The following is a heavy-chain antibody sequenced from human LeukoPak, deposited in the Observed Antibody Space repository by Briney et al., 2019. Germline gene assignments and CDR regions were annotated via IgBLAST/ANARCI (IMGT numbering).Heavy chain of an antibody. V-gene: IGHV4-59*01. J-gene: IGHJ3*02. D-gene: IGHD2-15*01. CDR1: GGSISSNY. CDR2: IYYSGST. Sequence: SETLSLTCTVSGGSISSNYWSWIRQPPGKGLEWIGYIYYSGSTNYNPSLKSRVTISVDTSKNQFSLKLSSVTAADTAVYYCASTPYCSGGSCYSSRAFDIWGQGTMVTVSS. CDR3: ASTPYCSGGSCYSSRAFDI.